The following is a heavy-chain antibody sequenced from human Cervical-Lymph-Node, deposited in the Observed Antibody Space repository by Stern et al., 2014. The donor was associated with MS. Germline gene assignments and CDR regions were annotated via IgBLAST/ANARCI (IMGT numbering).Heavy chain of an antibody. J-gene: IGHJ6*02. V-gene: IGHV3-74*01. CDR3: TRDPIVVMSHYYYGMDV. Sequence: VQLVESGGGLVQPGGSLRLSCAASGFTFSSYWMHWVRQAPGKGLMWISRINTDGSSAHYADSVKGRFTISRDNAKNTVYLQMDSLRAEDTAVYYCTRDPIVVMSHYYYGMDVWGQGTTVTVSS. CDR2: INTDGSSA. CDR1: GFTFSSYW. D-gene: IGHD2-15*01.